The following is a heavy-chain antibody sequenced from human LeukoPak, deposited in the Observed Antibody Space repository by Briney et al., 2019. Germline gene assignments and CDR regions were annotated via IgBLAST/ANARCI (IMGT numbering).Heavy chain of an antibody. D-gene: IGHD3-22*01. CDR1: GFTFSSYE. V-gene: IGHV3-48*03. CDR2: ISSSGSTI. J-gene: IGHJ4*02. Sequence: PGGSLRLSCAASGFTFSSYEMNWVRQAPGKGLEWVSYISSSGSTIYYADSVKGRFTISRDNAKNPLYLQMNSLRAEDTAVYYCARVEYYYDSSGYYIDYWGQGTLVTVSS. CDR3: ARVEYYYDSSGYYIDY.